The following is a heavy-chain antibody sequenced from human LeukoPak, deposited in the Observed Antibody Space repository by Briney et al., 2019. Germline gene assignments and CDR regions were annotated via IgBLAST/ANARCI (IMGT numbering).Heavy chain of an antibody. Sequence: ISEHSDTIGYADSVKGRFTISRDNAKNSLYLQMNSLRAEDTALYYCAMSIGWYLVDYWGQGTLVSVSS. CDR2: ISEHSDTI. CDR3: AMSIGWYLVDY. D-gene: IGHD6-19*01. J-gene: IGHJ4*02. V-gene: IGHV3-9*01.